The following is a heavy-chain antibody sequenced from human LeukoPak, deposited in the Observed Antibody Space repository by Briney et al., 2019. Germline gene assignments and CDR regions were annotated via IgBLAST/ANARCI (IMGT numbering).Heavy chain of an antibody. Sequence: PGGSLRLSCAGSGFIFSSAWMTWVRQAPGKGLEWVGHIKNKTNGGTTDYAAPVKGRFIISRDDSKNTLYLQMNSLRTEDTAVYYCARGFCSSTSCYQGPFDFWGQGTLVTVSS. D-gene: IGHD2-2*01. CDR2: IKNKTNGGTT. V-gene: IGHV3-15*01. CDR1: GFIFSSAW. CDR3: ARGFCSSTSCYQGPFDF. J-gene: IGHJ4*02.